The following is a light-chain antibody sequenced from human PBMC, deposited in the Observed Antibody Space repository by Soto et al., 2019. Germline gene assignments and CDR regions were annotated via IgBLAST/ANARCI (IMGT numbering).Light chain of an antibody. CDR3: CSYAGNGAWV. Sequence: QSALTQPASVSGSPGQSITISCTGTNSDVGNYNLVSWYQQHPGEAPKLMIYEGSKRPSGVSNRFSGSKSGNTASLTISGLRAEDEAEYSCCSYAGNGAWVFGGGTKLTVL. V-gene: IGLV2-23*01. CDR2: EGS. J-gene: IGLJ3*02. CDR1: NSDVGNYNL.